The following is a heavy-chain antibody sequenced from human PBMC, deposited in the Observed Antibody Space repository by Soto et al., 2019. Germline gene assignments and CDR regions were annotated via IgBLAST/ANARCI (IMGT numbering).Heavy chain of an antibody. CDR3: ARGRYYFGMDV. J-gene: IGHJ6*02. CDR1: GGSISSGDYY. V-gene: IGHV4-30-4*01. CDR2: IYYSGTA. Sequence: QVQLQESGPGLVKPSQTLSLTCTVSGGSISSGDYYWGWIRQSPGKALEWIGYIYYSGTAYFNPSLKSRVTMSIDTSKTQFSLKLSSVTAPDTAVYYCARGRYYFGMDVWGQGTTVTVSS.